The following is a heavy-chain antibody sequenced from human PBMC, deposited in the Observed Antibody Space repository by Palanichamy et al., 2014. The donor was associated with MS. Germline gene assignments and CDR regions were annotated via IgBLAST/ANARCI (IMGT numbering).Heavy chain of an antibody. V-gene: IGHV4-39*01. D-gene: IGHD1-26*01. CDR2: IYYSGST. CDR3: ARLSGSRGYYYGMDV. CDR1: GGSISSSSYV. Sequence: QLQLQESGPGLVKPSETLSLTCTVSGGSISSSSYVLGLDPPAPRKGLEWIGSIYYSGSTYYNPSLKSRVTISVDTSKNQXSLKLSSVTAADTAVYYCARLSGSRGYYYGMDVWGQGTTVTVSS. J-gene: IGHJ6*02.